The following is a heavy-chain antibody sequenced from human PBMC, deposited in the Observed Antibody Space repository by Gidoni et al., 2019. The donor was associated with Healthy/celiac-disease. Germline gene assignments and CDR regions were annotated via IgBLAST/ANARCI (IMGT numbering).Heavy chain of an antibody. CDR2: SYYSGST. CDR1: GGSISRGGYY. CDR3: ARVRGGTYYYDSSGYYYFDY. V-gene: IGHV4-31*03. Sequence: QVQLQESGPGLVKPSQTLSLTCTVSGGSISRGGYYWSWIRQHPGKGLEWIGYSYYSGSTYYNPSLKSRVTISVDTSKNQFSLKLSSVTAADTAVYYCARVRGGTYYYDSSGYYYFDYWGQGTLVTVSS. J-gene: IGHJ4*02. D-gene: IGHD3-22*01.